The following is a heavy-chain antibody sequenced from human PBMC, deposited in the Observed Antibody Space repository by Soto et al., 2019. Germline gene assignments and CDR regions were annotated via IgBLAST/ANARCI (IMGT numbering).Heavy chain of an antibody. J-gene: IGHJ3*02. Sequence: QLQLQESGPGLVKPSETLSLTCTVPGGSISSSSYYWGWIRQPPGKGLEWIGSIYYSGSTYYNPSLKSRGTISVDTTKSQCSLKLSSVTAADTAVYYCAIEGIAVVTYALDIWGQGTMVTVSS. CDR3: AIEGIAVVTYALDI. V-gene: IGHV4-39*02. CDR1: GGSISSSSYY. D-gene: IGHD6-19*01. CDR2: IYYSGST.